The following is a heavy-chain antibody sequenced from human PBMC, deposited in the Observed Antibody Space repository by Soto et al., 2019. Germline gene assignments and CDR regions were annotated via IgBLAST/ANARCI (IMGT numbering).Heavy chain of an antibody. Sequence: QVQMVQSGPEVKMPGASVKVSCKTSGYTFTAYGLAWLRQAPGQRPEWIGWVGTANDNTNYAEKFQGRVTMTTVTSTAPTYMELRSLRSDDTAVYYCARELNTDSSAYYAFAYWGQGTLVTVSS. CDR1: GYTFTAYG. J-gene: IGHJ4*02. CDR3: ARELNTDSSAYYAFAY. D-gene: IGHD3-22*01. V-gene: IGHV1-18*01. CDR2: VGTANDNT.